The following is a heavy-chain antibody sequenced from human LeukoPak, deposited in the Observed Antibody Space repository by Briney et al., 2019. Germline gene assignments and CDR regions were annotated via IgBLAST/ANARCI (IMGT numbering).Heavy chain of an antibody. CDR1: GFTFSSYG. CDR3: QRAAYDILTGWIGGFDY. CDR2: IWYDGSNK. Sequence: PGGSLRLSCAPSGFTFSSYGMHWVRQAPGKGLEWVAVIWYDGSNKYYADSVKGRFTISRDNSKNTLYLQMNSLRAEDTAVYYCQRAAYDILTGWIGGFDYWGQGTLVTVSS. V-gene: IGHV3-33*01. J-gene: IGHJ4*02. D-gene: IGHD3-9*01.